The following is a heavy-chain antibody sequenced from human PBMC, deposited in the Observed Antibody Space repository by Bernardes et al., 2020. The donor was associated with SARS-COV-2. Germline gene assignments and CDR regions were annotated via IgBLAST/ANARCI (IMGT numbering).Heavy chain of an antibody. J-gene: IGHJ3*02. V-gene: IGHV3-21*01. CDR2: ISSSSSYI. Sequence: GGSLRLSCAASGFTFSSYSMNWVRQAPGKGLEWVSSISSSSSYIYYADSVKGRFTISRDNAKNSLYLQMNSLRAEDTAVYYCASDRGGSYFSRAFDIWGQGTMVTVSS. CDR1: GFTFSSYS. D-gene: IGHD1-26*01. CDR3: ASDRGGSYFSRAFDI.